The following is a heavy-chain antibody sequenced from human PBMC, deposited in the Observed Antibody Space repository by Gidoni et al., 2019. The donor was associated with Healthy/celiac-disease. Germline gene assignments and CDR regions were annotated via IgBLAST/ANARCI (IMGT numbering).Heavy chain of an antibody. J-gene: IGHJ6*04. CDR2: LRSKANSYAT. D-gene: IGHD6-6*01. CDR3: TSTESSSSTVGEMDV. V-gene: IGHV3-73*02. Sequence: EVQLVESGGGLVQPGGSLKLSCAASGFIFSGSARHWVRQASGKGLEWFGRLRSKANSYATAYAASVKSRFTISRDDSKNTAYLQMNSLKTEDTAVYYCTSTESSSSTVGEMDVWGKGTTVTVSS. CDR1: GFIFSGSA.